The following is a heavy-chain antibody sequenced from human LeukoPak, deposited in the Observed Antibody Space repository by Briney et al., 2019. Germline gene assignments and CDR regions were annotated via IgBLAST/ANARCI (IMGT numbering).Heavy chain of an antibody. Sequence: GGSLRLSCAASGFTFSSYSMNWVRQAPGKGLEWVSSISSSGSFISYPDSVKGRFTISRDNAKNALFLQMNSLRAEDTAVYYCARVFRGQHYYFDSWGQGTLVTVSS. CDR2: ISSSGSFI. D-gene: IGHD2-2*01. V-gene: IGHV3-21*01. CDR1: GFTFSSYS. J-gene: IGHJ4*02. CDR3: ARVFRGQHYYFDS.